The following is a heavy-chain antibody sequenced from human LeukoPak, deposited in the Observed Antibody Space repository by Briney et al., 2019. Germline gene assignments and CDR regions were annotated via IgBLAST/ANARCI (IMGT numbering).Heavy chain of an antibody. V-gene: IGHV4-4*02. D-gene: IGHD3-10*01. Sequence: PSETLSLTCAVSGGSISSSNWWSWVRQPPGKGLEWIGEIYHSGSTNYNPSLKSRVTISVDKSKNQFSLKLSSVTAADTAVYYCARDRGPTTGFMVREAYDYWGQGTLVTVSS. J-gene: IGHJ4*02. CDR1: GGSISSSNW. CDR3: ARDRGPTTGFMVREAYDY. CDR2: IYHSGST.